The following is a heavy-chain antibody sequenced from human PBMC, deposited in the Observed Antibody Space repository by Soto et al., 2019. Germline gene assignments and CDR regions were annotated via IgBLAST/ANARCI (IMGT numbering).Heavy chain of an antibody. J-gene: IGHJ4*02. D-gene: IGHD3-9*01. V-gene: IGHV3-30*18. Sequence: GGSLRLSCAASGFTFSSYAMSWVRQAPGKGLEWVSVISYDGNNKYYADSVKGRFTISRDNSKNTLYLQMNSLRAEDTAVYYCAKGVYDILTGPFDYWGQGTLVTVSS. CDR2: ISYDGNNK. CDR3: AKGVYDILTGPFDY. CDR1: GFTFSSYA.